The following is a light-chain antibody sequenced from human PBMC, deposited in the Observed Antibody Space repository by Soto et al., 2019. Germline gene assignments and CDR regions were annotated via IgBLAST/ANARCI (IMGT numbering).Light chain of an antibody. J-gene: IGLJ3*02. CDR2: DVT. Sequence: QSALTQPRSVSGSPGQSVTISCTGTSSDVGGYNYVSWYQQHPGKAPKLMIYDVTKRPSGVPDRLSGSKSGNTASLTISGLQAKDEADYYCCSYAGSYSWVFGGGTKLTVL. V-gene: IGLV2-11*01. CDR3: CSYAGSYSWV. CDR1: SSDVGGYNY.